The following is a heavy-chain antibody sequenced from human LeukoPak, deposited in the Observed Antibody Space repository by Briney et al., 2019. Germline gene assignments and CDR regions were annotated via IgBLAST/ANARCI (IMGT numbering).Heavy chain of an antibody. J-gene: IGHJ4*02. CDR3: ARKAGEFDY. V-gene: IGHV3-48*01. CDR2: ISSSSSTI. Sequence: GGSLRLSCAASGFTFSSYSMNWVRQAPGKGLEWVSYISSSSSTIYYADSVKGRFTISRDNAKNSLYLQMNSLRAEDTAVYYCARKAGEFDYWGQGTLVTVSP. D-gene: IGHD3-10*01. CDR1: GFTFSSYS.